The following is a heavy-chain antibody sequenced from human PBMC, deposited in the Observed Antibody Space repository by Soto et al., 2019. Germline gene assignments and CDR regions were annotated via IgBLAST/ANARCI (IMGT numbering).Heavy chain of an antibody. CDR1: GGSISSNNW. D-gene: IGHD3-10*01. Sequence: SETLSLTCAVSGGSISSNNWWSWVRQSPGSGLEWIGEIYYSGITNYNPSLKSRVTISIDKAKNQFSLNLSSVTAADTAVYYCARRWGEGRVDYWGQGTLVTVSS. V-gene: IGHV4-4*02. J-gene: IGHJ4*02. CDR2: IYYSGIT. CDR3: ARRWGEGRVDY.